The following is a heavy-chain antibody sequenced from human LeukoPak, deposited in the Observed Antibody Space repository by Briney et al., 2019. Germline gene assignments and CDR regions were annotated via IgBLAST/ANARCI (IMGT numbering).Heavy chain of an antibody. J-gene: IGHJ4*02. D-gene: IGHD6-13*01. CDR1: GFTFTNYA. CDR3: ARDRGSSWTFEY. V-gene: IGHV3-33*01. CDR2: IWYDGINK. Sequence: PGGPLRLSCAASGFTFTNYAMHWVRQAPGKGLEWVAVIWYDGINKYYAASVKGRFTITRDTSKNTLYLQMNSLRVEDTAKYYCARDRGSSWTFEYWGQGTLVTVSS.